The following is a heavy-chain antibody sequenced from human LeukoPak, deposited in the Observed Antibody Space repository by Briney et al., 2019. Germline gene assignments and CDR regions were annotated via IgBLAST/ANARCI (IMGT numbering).Heavy chain of an antibody. D-gene: IGHD3-3*01. CDR1: GGSISNFY. J-gene: IGHJ4*02. Sequence: KPSETLSLTCTVSGGSISNFYWSWIRQPPGKGLEWIGYINYSGTTDYKPSLESRVTISVDTYQKQFSLRLTSVTAADTAVYYCARDYDFWSGYSNWGQGTLVTVSS. CDR3: ARDYDFWSGYSN. V-gene: IGHV4-59*13. CDR2: INYSGTT.